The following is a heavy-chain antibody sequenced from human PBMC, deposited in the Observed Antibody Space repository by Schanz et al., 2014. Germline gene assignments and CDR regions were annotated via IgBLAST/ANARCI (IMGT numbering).Heavy chain of an antibody. D-gene: IGHD5-18*01. V-gene: IGHV3-23*04. CDR2: ISGSGGDT. CDR3: AKYGGGYSYGFVEY. CDR1: GFNFSNYD. J-gene: IGHJ4*02. Sequence: VQLVESGGGVVQPGRSLRLSCAASGFNFSNYDIHWVRQAPGQGLEWVSTISGSGGDTYPADSVKGRFTISRDNSNNTLYLQMKSLRAEDTAVYYCAKYGGGYSYGFVEYWGQGILVTVSS.